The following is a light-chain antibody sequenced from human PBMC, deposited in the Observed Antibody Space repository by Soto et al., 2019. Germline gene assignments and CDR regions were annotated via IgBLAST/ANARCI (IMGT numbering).Light chain of an antibody. J-gene: IGLJ1*01. CDR1: TSNIGSNY. CDR2: RNN. CDR3: ATWDDSLNGFDV. V-gene: IGLV1-47*01. Sequence: QSVLTQPPSASGTPGQGVTISCSGSTSNIGSNYVYWYQQLPGTAPKLLIYRNNQRPSGVPDRFSGPKSGTSASLAISGLRSDDEADYFCATWDDSLNGFDVFGTGTKLTVL.